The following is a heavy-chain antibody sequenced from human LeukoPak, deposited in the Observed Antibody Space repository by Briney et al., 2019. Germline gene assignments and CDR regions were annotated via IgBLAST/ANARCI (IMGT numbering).Heavy chain of an antibody. CDR3: ARSDYYGSGRGSFDV. CDR2: FSYSGST. V-gene: IGHV4-59*08. CDR1: GDSISSYY. Sequence: PSETLSLTCTVSGDSISSYYWSWIRQPPGKGLEWTGYFSYSGSTNYIPSLKSRVTISVDTSKNQFSLKLSSVTAADTAVYHCARSDYYGSGRGSFDVWGQGTTVTVSS. J-gene: IGHJ6*02. D-gene: IGHD3-10*01.